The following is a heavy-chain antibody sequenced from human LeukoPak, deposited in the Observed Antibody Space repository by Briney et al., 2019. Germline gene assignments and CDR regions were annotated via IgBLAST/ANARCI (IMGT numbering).Heavy chain of an antibody. CDR3: ARVGPREWFGEPQHWFDP. J-gene: IGHJ5*02. Sequence: SETLSLTCTVSGGSISSYYWSWIRQPPGKGLEWIGYIYYSGSTNYNPSLKSRVTISVDTSKNQFSLKLSSVTAADTAVYYCARVGPREWFGEPQHWFDPWGQGTLVTVSS. CDR1: GGSISSYY. D-gene: IGHD3-10*01. CDR2: IYYSGST. V-gene: IGHV4-59*01.